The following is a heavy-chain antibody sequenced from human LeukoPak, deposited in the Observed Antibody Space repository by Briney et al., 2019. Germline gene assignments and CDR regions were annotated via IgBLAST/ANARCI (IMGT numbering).Heavy chain of an antibody. CDR2: IYTSGST. CDR3: ARVTTGGYYNY. J-gene: IGHJ4*02. D-gene: IGHD3-22*01. CDR1: GGSISSGSYY. V-gene: IGHV4-61*02. Sequence: PSETLSPTCTVSGGSISSGSYYWSWIRQPAGTGLEWIGRIYTSGSTNYNPSLKSRVTISLDTSENHFSLKLSSVTAADTAVYYCARVTTGGYYNYWGQGTLVTVSS.